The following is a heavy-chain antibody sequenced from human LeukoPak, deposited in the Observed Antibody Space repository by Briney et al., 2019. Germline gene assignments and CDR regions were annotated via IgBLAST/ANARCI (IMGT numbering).Heavy chain of an antibody. V-gene: IGHV4-34*01. Sequence: SETLSLTCAVYGGSFSGYYWSWIRQPPGKGLEWIGEINHSGSTNYNPSLKSRVTISVDRSKNQFSLKLSSVTAADTAVYYCARGTNGYAFDIWGQGTMVTVSS. CDR1: GGSFSGYY. J-gene: IGHJ3*02. CDR2: INHSGST. D-gene: IGHD2-8*01. CDR3: ARGTNGYAFDI.